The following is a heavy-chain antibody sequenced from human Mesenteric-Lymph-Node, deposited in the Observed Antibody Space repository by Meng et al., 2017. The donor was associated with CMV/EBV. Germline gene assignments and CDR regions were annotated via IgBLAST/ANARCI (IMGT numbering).Heavy chain of an antibody. CDR3: AGIISLIDY. CDR1: GYSISSGYY. Sequence: SETLSLTCTVSGYSISSGYYWGWIRQPPGKGLEWIGIIYYTGTTYYNPSLKSRVAISLDTSKNQFSLKLNSVTAADTAVYYCAGIISLIDYWGQGTLVTVSS. V-gene: IGHV4-38-2*02. CDR2: IYYTGTT. J-gene: IGHJ4*02.